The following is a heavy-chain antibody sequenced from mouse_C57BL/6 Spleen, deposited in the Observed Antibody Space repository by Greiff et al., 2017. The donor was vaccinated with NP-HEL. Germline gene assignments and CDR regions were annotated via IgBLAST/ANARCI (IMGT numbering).Heavy chain of an antibody. V-gene: IGHV1-50*01. J-gene: IGHJ1*03. CDR3: ARYYYGSEGYFDV. CDR1: GYTFTSYW. D-gene: IGHD1-1*01. CDR2: IDPSDSYT. Sequence: QVQLQQPGAELVKPGASVKLSCKASGYTFTSYWMQWVKQRPGQGLEWIGEIDPSDSYTNYNQKFKGKATLTVDTSSSTAYMQLRSLTSEDSAVYYCARYYYGSEGYFDVWGTGTTVTVSA.